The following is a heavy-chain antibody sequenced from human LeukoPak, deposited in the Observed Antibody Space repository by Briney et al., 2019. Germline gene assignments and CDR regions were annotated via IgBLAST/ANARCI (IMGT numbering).Heavy chain of an antibody. CDR1: GGTFSSYA. CDR3: AREPVPNSSGYDY. CDR2: IIPILGIA. J-gene: IGHJ4*02. V-gene: IGHV1-69*04. Sequence: ASVKVSCKASGGTFSSYAISWVRQAPGQGLEWMGRIIPILGIANYAQKFQGRVTITADESTSTAYMELSSLRSEDTAVYYCAREPVPNSSGYDYWGQGTLVTVSS. D-gene: IGHD3-22*01.